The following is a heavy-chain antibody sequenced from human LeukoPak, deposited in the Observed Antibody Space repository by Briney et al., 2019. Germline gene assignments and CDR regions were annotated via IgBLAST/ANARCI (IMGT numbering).Heavy chain of an antibody. J-gene: IGHJ4*02. CDR2: IRYGADSA. CDR1: GFTFIDYA. CDR3: AKGLTTHDY. Sequence: GGSLRLSCAASGFTFIDYAMTWVRQAPGKGLEWVSTIRYGADSAYYADSVKGRFTISRDNSKNTVYLQMTSLRVDDTAVYYCAKGLTTHDYWGQGTLVTVSS. V-gene: IGHV3-23*01. D-gene: IGHD4-11*01.